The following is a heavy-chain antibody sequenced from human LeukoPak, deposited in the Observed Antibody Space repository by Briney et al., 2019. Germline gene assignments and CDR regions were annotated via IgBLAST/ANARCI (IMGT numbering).Heavy chain of an antibody. J-gene: IGHJ4*02. V-gene: IGHV4-31*03. D-gene: IGHD3-10*01. Sequence: SETLSLTCTVSGGSISSGGYYWSWIRQHPGKGLEGIGYIYYSGSTYYNPSLKSRVTISVDTSKNQFSLKLSSVTAADTAVYYCARDVGYYGSGSYSDYWGQGTLVTVSS. CDR1: GGSISSGGYY. CDR2: IYYSGST. CDR3: ARDVGYYGSGSYSDY.